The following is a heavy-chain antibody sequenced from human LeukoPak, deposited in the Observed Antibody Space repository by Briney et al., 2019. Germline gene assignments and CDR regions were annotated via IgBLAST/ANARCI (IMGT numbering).Heavy chain of an antibody. V-gene: IGHV1-69*02. D-gene: IGHD5-24*01. J-gene: IGHJ4*02. CDR3: ARGAKEMATTPYFDY. CDR2: IIPILGIA. Sequence: ASVKVSCKASRGTFSSYTISWVRQAPGQGLEWMGRIIPILGIANYAQKFQGRVTITADKSTSTAYMELSSLRSEDTAVYYCARGAKEMATTPYFDYWGQGTLVTVSS. CDR1: RGTFSSYT.